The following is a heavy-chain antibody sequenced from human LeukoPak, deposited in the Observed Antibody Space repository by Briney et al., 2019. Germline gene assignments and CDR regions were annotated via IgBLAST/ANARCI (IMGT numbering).Heavy chain of an antibody. CDR1: GGSISSYY. CDR3: ARHAGYSSGWYSAGGWFDP. CDR2: IYTSGST. D-gene: IGHD6-19*01. V-gene: IGHV4-4*07. J-gene: IGHJ5*02. Sequence: SETLSLTCTVSGGSISSYYWSWIRQPAGKGLEWIGRIYTSGSTNYNPSLKSRVTMSVDTSKNQFSLNLSSVTAADTAVYYCARHAGYSSGWYSAGGWFDPWGQGTLVTVSS.